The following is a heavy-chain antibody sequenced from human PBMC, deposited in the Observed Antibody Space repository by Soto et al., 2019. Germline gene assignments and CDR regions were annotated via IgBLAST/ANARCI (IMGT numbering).Heavy chain of an antibody. CDR3: AKDRGVRMTTVTYFDY. J-gene: IGHJ4*02. V-gene: IGHV3-23*01. CDR1: GFTFSSYA. Sequence: EVQLLESGGGLVQPGGSLRLSCAASGFTFSSYAMSWVRQAPGQGLEWVSAISGSGGSTYYADSVKGRFTISRDNSKNTLYLQMNSLRAEDTAVYYCAKDRGVRMTTVTYFDYWGQGTLVTVSS. D-gene: IGHD4-17*01. CDR2: ISGSGGST.